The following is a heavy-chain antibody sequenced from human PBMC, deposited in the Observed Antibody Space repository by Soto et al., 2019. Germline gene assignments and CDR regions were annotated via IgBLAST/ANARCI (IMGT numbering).Heavy chain of an antibody. CDR3: ARGRGDYDLYYGMDV. CDR1: GFTFSSYS. V-gene: IGHV3-21*01. D-gene: IGHD4-17*01. J-gene: IGHJ6*02. Sequence: GGSLRLSCAASGFTFSSYSMNWVRQAQGKGLEWVSSISSSSSYIYYADSVKGRFTISRYNAKNSLYLQMNSLRAEDTAVYYCARGRGDYDLYYGMDVRGQGTTFTVSS. CDR2: ISSSSSYI.